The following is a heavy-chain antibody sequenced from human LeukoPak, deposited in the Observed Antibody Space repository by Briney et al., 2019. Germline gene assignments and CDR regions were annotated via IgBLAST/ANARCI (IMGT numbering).Heavy chain of an antibody. Sequence: ASVKVSCKASGYTFTSYGIGWVRQAPGQGLEWMGWISAYNGNTNYAQKLQGRVTMTTDTSTSTAYMELRSLRSDDTAVYYCARWRLPKYYFDYWGQGTLVTVSS. V-gene: IGHV1-18*01. CDR1: GYTFTSYG. D-gene: IGHD2-15*01. J-gene: IGHJ4*02. CDR2: ISAYNGNT. CDR3: ARWRLPKYYFDY.